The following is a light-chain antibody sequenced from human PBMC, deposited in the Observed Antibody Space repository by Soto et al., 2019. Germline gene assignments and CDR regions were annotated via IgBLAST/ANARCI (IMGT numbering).Light chain of an antibody. J-gene: IGLJ2*01. V-gene: IGLV2-14*01. Sequence: QSALTQPASVSGSPGQSITTSGTGTSSDVGRYNYFSWYQQHPGNAPKLMIYNVSYGPSGVSNRFSGSKSGNTASLIITGRQAAEEADYYCSTYTSSSTPLVFGGGTKLTVL. CDR3: STYTSSSTPLV. CDR1: SSDVGRYNY. CDR2: NVS.